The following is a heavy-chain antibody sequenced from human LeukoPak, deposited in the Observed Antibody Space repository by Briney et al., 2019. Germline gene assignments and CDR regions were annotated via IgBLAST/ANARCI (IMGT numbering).Heavy chain of an antibody. CDR2: ISGSGGST. J-gene: IGHJ5*02. V-gene: IGHV3-23*01. CDR1: GFTFSSYG. D-gene: IGHD1-26*01. CDR3: ARASRIVGANNWFDP. Sequence: QSGGSLRLSCAASGFTFSSYGMSWVRQAPGKGLEWVSAISGSGGSTYYADSVKGRFTISRDNSKNTLYLQMNSLRAEDTAVYYCARASRIVGANNWFDPWGQGTLVTVSS.